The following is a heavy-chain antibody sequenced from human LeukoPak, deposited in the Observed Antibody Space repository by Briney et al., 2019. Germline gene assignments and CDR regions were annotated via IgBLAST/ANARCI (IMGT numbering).Heavy chain of an antibody. CDR1: GGSISSYY. CDR3: ARGWDLWAFDI. J-gene: IGHJ3*02. V-gene: IGHV4-59*01. Sequence: SETLSLTCTVSGGSISSYYWSWIRQPPGKGLEWIGYIYYSGSTNYNPSLKSRVTISVDTSKNQFSLKLSSVTAADTAVYYCARGWDLWAFDIWGQGTMVTVSS. CDR2: IYYSGST. D-gene: IGHD1-26*01.